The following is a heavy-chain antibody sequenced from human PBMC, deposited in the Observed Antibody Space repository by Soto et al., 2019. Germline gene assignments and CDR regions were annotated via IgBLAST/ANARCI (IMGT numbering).Heavy chain of an antibody. Sequence: QVQLVQSGAAVKKPGSSVKVSCKASGGTFSSYAISWVRQSPGQGLEGMGGIIPILGTANYAQKFQGRVTITADESTSTEYMELSRLRSEDTAVYYCARMAAFCDYCSGGSCYPSYYYYGMDVWGQGTKVTVSS. CDR2: IIPILGTA. D-gene: IGHD2-15*01. CDR3: ARMAAFCDYCSGGSCYPSYYYYGMDV. V-gene: IGHV1-69*01. J-gene: IGHJ6*02. CDR1: GGTFSSYA.